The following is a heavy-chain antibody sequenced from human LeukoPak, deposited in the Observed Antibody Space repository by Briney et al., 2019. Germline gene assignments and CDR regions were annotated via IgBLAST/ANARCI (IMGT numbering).Heavy chain of an antibody. CDR2: ISGSGAST. J-gene: IGHJ4*02. CDR3: AKDIGAAGTGY. CDR1: GFTFSSYA. V-gene: IGHV3-23*01. Sequence: GGSLRLSCAASGFTFSSYAMSWVRQAPGKGLEWVSTISGSGASTYYADSVKGRFTISRDNSMNTLYLQMNSLRTEDTAVYYCAKDIGAAGTGYWGQGTLVTVSS. D-gene: IGHD6-13*01.